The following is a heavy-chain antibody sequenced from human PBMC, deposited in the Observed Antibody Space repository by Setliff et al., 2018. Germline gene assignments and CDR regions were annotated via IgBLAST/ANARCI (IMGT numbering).Heavy chain of an antibody. V-gene: IGHV3-74*01. CDR3: ARNPPTMVRGVIYYYYYMDV. D-gene: IGHD3-10*01. CDR1: GFIFSGYW. Sequence: GGSLRLSCAASGFIFSGYWMHWVRQAPGKGLVWVSRINSDGSSTSYADSVKGRFTISRDNSKNTLYLQMNSLRAEDTAVYYCARNPPTMVRGVIYYYYYMDVWGKGTTVTVSS. CDR2: INSDGSST. J-gene: IGHJ6*03.